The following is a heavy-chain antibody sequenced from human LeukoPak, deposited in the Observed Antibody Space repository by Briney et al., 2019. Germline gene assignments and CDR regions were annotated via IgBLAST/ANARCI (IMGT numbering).Heavy chain of an antibody. Sequence: GGSLRLSCEASGFSFSAAWMTWVRQAPGQGLEWVATIKNDGSDEYYVYSVKGRFTLSRDNAKNSVYLQMNSLRVEDTAVYYCVNLGYSDGGQGTLVTVSS. CDR3: VNLGYSD. D-gene: IGHD5-12*01. CDR1: GFSFSAAW. J-gene: IGHJ4*02. V-gene: IGHV3-7*01. CDR2: IKNDGSDE.